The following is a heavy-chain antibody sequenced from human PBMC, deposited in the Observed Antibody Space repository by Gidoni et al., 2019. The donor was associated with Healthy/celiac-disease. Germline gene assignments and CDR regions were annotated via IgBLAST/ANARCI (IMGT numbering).Heavy chain of an antibody. Sequence: QVQLQESGPGLVKPSETLSLTCTVSGGSISSYYWSWIRQPPGKGLEWIGYIYYSGSTNYNPSLKSRVTISVDTSKNQFSLKLSSVTAADTAVYYCASTYGSGKYYYGMDVWGQGTTVTVSS. V-gene: IGHV4-59*01. D-gene: IGHD3-10*01. CDR2: IYYSGST. J-gene: IGHJ6*02. CDR3: ASTYGSGKYYYGMDV. CDR1: GGSISSYY.